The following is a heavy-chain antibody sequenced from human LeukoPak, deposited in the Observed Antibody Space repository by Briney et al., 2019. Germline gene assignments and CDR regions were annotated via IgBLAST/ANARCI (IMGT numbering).Heavy chain of an antibody. J-gene: IGHJ4*02. Sequence: PGGSLRLSCAASGFTFSSYAMSWVRQAPGKGLEWVSAISGSGGSTYYADSVKGRFTISRDNSKNTLYLQMNSLRAEDTAVYYCASSKYCSGTSCYSNYWGQGTLVTVSS. D-gene: IGHD2-2*01. V-gene: IGHV3-23*01. CDR2: ISGSGGST. CDR1: GFTFSSYA. CDR3: ASSKYCSGTSCYSNY.